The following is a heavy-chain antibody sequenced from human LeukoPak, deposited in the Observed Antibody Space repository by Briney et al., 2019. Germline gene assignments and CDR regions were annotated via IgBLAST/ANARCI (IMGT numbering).Heavy chain of an antibody. D-gene: IGHD3-22*01. J-gene: IGHJ4*02. CDR2: ISAYNGNT. Sequence: ASVKVSCKASGYTFTSYGISWVRQAPGQGLEWMGWISAYNGNTNYAQKLQGRVTMTTDTSTSTAYMELRSLRSDDTAVYYCARATAMDTYYYDSSGYYWGSYFDYWGQGTLVTVSS. V-gene: IGHV1-18*01. CDR3: ARATAMDTYYYDSSGYYWGSYFDY. CDR1: GYTFTSYG.